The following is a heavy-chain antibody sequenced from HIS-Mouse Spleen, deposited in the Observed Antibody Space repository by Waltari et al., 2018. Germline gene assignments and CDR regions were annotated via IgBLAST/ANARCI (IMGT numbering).Heavy chain of an antibody. CDR2: IIPILGIA. D-gene: IGHD2-2*01. CDR3: ARDLPAAQDAFDI. J-gene: IGHJ3*02. CDR1: GGTFSSYA. V-gene: IGHV1-69*04. Sequence: QVQLVQSGAEVKKPGPSVKVSCKASGGTFSSYAISWVRQAPGQGLEWMGRIIPILGIANDAQKFQGRVTITADKSTSTAYMELSSLRSEDTAVYYCARDLPAAQDAFDIWGQGTMVTVSS.